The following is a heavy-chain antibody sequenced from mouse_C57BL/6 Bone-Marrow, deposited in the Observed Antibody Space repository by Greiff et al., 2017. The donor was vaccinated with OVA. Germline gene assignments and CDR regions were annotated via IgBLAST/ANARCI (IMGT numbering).Heavy chain of an antibody. D-gene: IGHD2-2*01. Sequence: QVQLQQSGAELVKPGASVKLSCKASGYTFTIYWMHWVKQRPGQGLAWIGIIHPHRGSTNYHEKFKSKAALTVDKSSTTAYMQLSSLTSEDSAVYYCARSVYYGYDGYAMDYWGQGTSVTVSS. J-gene: IGHJ4*01. CDR2: IHPHRGST. V-gene: IGHV1-64*01. CDR1: GYTFTIYW. CDR3: ARSVYYGYDGYAMDY.